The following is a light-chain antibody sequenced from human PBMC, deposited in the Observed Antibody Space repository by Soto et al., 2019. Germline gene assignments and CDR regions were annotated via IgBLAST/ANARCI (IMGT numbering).Light chain of an antibody. J-gene: IGLJ1*01. Sequence: QSALTQPASVSGSPGQSITISCTGTSSDVGGYNYVSWYQQHPGKAPKLMIYDVSNRPSGVSNRFSGSKSGNTASLTISGLKAEDEADYYCSSYPSSSTGVVFGTGTKLTVL. V-gene: IGLV2-14*01. CDR1: SSDVGGYNY. CDR3: SSYPSSSTGVV. CDR2: DVS.